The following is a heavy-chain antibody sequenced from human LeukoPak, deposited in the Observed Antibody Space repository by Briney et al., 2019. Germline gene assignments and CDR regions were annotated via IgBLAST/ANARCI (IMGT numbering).Heavy chain of an antibody. Sequence: AGSLRLSCAASGFTFSGYGMYWVRQAPGKGLVWVSHINGDGTTTNYADSVKGRFTISRDNAKNTLYLQMNSLRAEDTAVYYCARGGVAAGFDYWGQGALVTVSS. CDR3: ARGGVAAGFDY. J-gene: IGHJ4*02. D-gene: IGHD6-13*01. V-gene: IGHV3-74*01. CDR2: INGDGTTT. CDR1: GFTFSGYG.